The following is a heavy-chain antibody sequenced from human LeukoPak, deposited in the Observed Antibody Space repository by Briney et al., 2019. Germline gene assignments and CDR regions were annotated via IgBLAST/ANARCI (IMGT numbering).Heavy chain of an antibody. CDR2: INAGSANT. D-gene: IGHD3-22*01. J-gene: IGHJ4*02. CDR1: GYSFTSYA. Sequence: ASVKVSCKASGYSFTSYAVHWVRQAPGQKLEWMGWINAGSANTKYSQKFQGRVTFTSDTSADTAYMELNSLRSEDTAVYYCARHRITMIVVVITEFDYWGQGTLATVSP. CDR3: ARHRITMIVVVITEFDY. V-gene: IGHV1-3*01.